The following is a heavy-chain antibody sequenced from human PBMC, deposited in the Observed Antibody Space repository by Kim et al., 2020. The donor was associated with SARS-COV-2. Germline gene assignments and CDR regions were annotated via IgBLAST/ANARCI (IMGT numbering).Heavy chain of an antibody. CDR1: GYTFTNYY. CDR2: INPSGADT. V-gene: IGHV1-46*01. J-gene: IGHJ6*04. CDR3: ARDSYGSGYYYGMDV. Sequence: ASVKVSCKASGYTFTNYYMHWVRQAPGQGLEWMGIINPSGADTRYAQKFQGRVTMTRDTSTSTVYMELYSLRSEDTAVYYCARDSYGSGYYYGMDVWGKGTTVTVSS. D-gene: IGHD3-10*01.